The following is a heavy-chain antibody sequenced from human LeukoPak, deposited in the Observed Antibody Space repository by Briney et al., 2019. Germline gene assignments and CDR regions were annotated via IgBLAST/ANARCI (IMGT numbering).Heavy chain of an antibody. CDR3: ARSSNGVYIQ. V-gene: IGHV3-74*01. CDR2: ISGDGSSI. Sequence: GGSPRLSCVASGFTFSNYYMHWVRQVPGKGLVWVSRISGDGSSIFYADSVKGRFTISRDNAKNSLYVQMNSLRADDSAVYYCARSSNGVYIQWGQGTLVTVSS. D-gene: IGHD2-8*01. CDR1: GFTFSNYY. J-gene: IGHJ4*02.